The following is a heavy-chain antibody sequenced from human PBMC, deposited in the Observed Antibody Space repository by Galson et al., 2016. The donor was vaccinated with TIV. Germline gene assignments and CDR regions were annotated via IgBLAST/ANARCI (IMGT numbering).Heavy chain of an antibody. CDR3: TTVRLRGSGGMDV. V-gene: IGHV1-69-2*01. D-gene: IGHD2-8*01. Sequence: VKVSCKVFGYTFTDYYLHWMQQAPGKGFEWMGHVDPEDGKTNYAAKFQGRVTTTADTSTDTAYMELSGLRSEDTAIYFCTTVRLRGSGGMDVWGQGTTVIVSS. J-gene: IGHJ6*02. CDR1: GYTFTDYY. CDR2: VDPEDGKT.